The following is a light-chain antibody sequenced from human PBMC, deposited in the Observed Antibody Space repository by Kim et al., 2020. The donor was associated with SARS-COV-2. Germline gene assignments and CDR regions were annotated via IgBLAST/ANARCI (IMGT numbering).Light chain of an antibody. CDR2: AAS. J-gene: IGKJ5*01. CDR1: QSVSSSY. V-gene: IGKV3-20*01. CDR3: KQYGSSLTIT. Sequence: PGERATLACRASQSVSSSYLAWYQQKPGQAPRLLSYAASSRATGIPDRFSGSGSGTDFTLTISRLEPEDFAVYYCKQYGSSLTITFGQGTRLEIK.